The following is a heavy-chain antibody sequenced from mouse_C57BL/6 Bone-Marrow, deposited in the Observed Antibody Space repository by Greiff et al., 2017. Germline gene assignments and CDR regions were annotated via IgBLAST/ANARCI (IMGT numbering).Heavy chain of an antibody. V-gene: IGHV1-55*01. J-gene: IGHJ2*01. CDR3: ARYYYGSSYRFFDY. CDR1: GYTFTSYW. Sequence: VQLQQPGAELVKPGASVKMSCKASGYTFTSYWITWVKQRPGQGLEWIGDIYPGSGSTNYNEKFKSKATLTVDTSSSTAYMQLSSLTSEDSAVYYCARYYYGSSYRFFDYWGQGTTLTVSS. D-gene: IGHD1-1*01. CDR2: IYPGSGST.